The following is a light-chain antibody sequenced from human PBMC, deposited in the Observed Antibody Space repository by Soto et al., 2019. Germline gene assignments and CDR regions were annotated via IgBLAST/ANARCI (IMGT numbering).Light chain of an antibody. Sequence: EIVLTQSPATLSLSPGERATLSCRASQSVNDYLAWYQQKPGQAPRLLIYGASNRATGIPVRFSGSGAGTYFTLTISSLDPEDFAVYYCQHRGRWPRTFGQGTKLEIK. V-gene: IGKV3-11*01. CDR3: QHRGRWPRT. CDR2: GAS. J-gene: IGKJ2*01. CDR1: QSVNDY.